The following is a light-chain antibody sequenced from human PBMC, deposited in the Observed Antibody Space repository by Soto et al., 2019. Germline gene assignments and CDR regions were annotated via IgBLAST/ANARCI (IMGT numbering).Light chain of an antibody. CDR2: DAS. CDR1: HSISNS. V-gene: IGKV3-11*01. Sequence: EIVLTQSPATLSLSPGERATLSCRASHSISNSLAWYQQKPGQAPRLLIYDASNRATGIPARLSGSGSGTDFTLTISSLEPEDFAVYYCQQRGEWPPGATFGQGTRLEIK. J-gene: IGKJ5*01. CDR3: QQRGEWPPGAT.